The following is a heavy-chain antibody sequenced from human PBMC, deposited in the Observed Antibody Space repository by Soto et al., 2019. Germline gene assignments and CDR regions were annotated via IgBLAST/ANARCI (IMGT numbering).Heavy chain of an antibody. V-gene: IGHV1-2*02. Sequence: GASVKVSCKASGYPFTGYYLHWVRQAPGQGLEWMGYINPNNGDTNYAQNFQGRVTMTRDTSISTAYMELSRLRSDDTAVYYCARKSNPGYHYYYGLDVWGQGTTVTVPS. D-gene: IGHD4-4*01. CDR3: ARKSNPGYHYYYGLDV. J-gene: IGHJ6*02. CDR1: GYPFTGYY. CDR2: INPNNGDT.